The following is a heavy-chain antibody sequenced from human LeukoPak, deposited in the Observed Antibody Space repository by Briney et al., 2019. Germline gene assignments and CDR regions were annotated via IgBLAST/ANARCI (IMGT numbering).Heavy chain of an antibody. CDR3: ARRASGTKADAFDL. CDR1: GYIVNNHW. CDR2: IYPPDSDT. D-gene: IGHD3-10*01. Sequence: GESLKISCKGSGYIVNNHWMDWVRQVPGKGLEWIGIIYPPDSDTRYNPSFQGQVTISADKSTGTAYLQWSRLQASDTAIYYCARRASGTKADAFDLWGQGTLVTVSS. J-gene: IGHJ3*01. V-gene: IGHV5-51*01.